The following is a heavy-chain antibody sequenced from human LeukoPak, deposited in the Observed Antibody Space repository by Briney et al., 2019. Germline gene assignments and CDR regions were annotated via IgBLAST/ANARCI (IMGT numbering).Heavy chain of an antibody. J-gene: IGHJ5*02. CDR3: ARGGPFGVPAARYNWFDP. V-gene: IGHV1-2*02. CDR2: INPNSGGT. CDR1: GYTFTGYY. D-gene: IGHD2-2*01. Sequence: ASVKVSCKASGYTFTGYYMHWVRQAPGQGLEWMGWINPNSGGTNYAQKFQGRVTMTRDTSISTAYMELSRLRSDDTAVYYCARGGPFGVPAARYNWFDPWGQGTLVTVSS.